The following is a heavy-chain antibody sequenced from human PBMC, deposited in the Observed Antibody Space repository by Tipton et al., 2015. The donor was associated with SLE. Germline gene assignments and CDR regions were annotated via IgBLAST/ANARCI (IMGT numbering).Heavy chain of an antibody. Sequence: TLSLTCTVSGGSISSHYWSWIRQPPGKGLEWIGYIYYSGSTYYNPSLKSRVTISVDTSKNQFSLKLSSVTAADTAVYYCARGLAVAGTGYWGQGTLVTVSS. J-gene: IGHJ4*02. CDR2: IYYSGST. CDR1: GGSISSHY. CDR3: ARGLAVAGTGY. D-gene: IGHD6-19*01. V-gene: IGHV4-59*08.